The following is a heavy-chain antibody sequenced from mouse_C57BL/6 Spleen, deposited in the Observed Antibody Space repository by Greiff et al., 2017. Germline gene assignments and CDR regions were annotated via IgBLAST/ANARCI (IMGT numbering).Heavy chain of an antibody. CDR2: ISSGGDYI. Sequence: EVNLVESGEGLVKPGGSLKLSCAASGFTFSSYAMSWVRQTPEKRLEWVAYISSGGDYIYSADTVKGRFTISRDNARNTLYLQMSSLKSEDAAMYYCTRGPTTVVATPFDYWGQGTTLTVSS. V-gene: IGHV5-9-1*02. CDR1: GFTFSSYA. D-gene: IGHD1-1*01. J-gene: IGHJ2*01. CDR3: TRGPTTVVATPFDY.